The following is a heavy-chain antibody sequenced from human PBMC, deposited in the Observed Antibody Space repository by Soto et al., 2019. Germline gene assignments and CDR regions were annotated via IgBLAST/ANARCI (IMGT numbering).Heavy chain of an antibody. CDR2: INSDGSST. J-gene: IGHJ6*02. CDR3: ARGGDSSGYSPMFDGMDV. V-gene: IGHV3-74*01. CDR1: GFTFSSYW. Sequence: EVQLVESGGGLVQPGGSLRLSCAASGFTFSSYWMHWVRQAPGKGLVWVSRINSDGSSTSYADSVKGRFTISRDNAKNTLYLQMNSLRAADTAVYYCARGGDSSGYSPMFDGMDVWGQGTTVTVSS. D-gene: IGHD3-22*01.